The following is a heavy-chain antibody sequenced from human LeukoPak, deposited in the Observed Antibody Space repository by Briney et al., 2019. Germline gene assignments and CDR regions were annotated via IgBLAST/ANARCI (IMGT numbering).Heavy chain of an antibody. V-gene: IGHV4-34*01. D-gene: IGHD5-24*01. CDR1: GGPFSGYY. J-gene: IGHJ6*03. CDR3: ARGEIDYYMDV. CDR2: INHSGST. Sequence: SETLSLTCAVYGGPFSGYYWSWIRQPPGKGPEGIGEINHSGSTNYNPSLKSRVTISVDTSKNQFSLKLSSVTAADTAVYYCARGEIDYYMDVWGKGTTVTVSS.